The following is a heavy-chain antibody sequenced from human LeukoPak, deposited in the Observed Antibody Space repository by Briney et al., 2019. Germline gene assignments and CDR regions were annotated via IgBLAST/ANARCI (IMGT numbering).Heavy chain of an antibody. CDR1: GFTFSSYT. J-gene: IGHJ4*02. Sequence: GGSLRLSCAASGFTFSSYTMAWVRQAPGKGLECVSSLSFGGGTIYYADSVKGRFTISRDTSKNTLYLQMNSLRTEDTAIYYCAKEVVPGTSRSFDYWGQGTLVTVSS. D-gene: IGHD2-2*01. CDR3: AKEVVPGTSRSFDY. CDR2: LSFGGGTI. V-gene: IGHV3-23*01.